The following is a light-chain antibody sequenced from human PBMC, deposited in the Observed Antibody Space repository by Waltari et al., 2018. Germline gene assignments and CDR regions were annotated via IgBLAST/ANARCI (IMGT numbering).Light chain of an antibody. CDR1: QTLLYTSNNKNY. J-gene: IGKJ2*01. CDR3: QQYFSSPYT. CDR2: WAS. V-gene: IGKV4-1*01. Sequence: DIVMTQSPDSLAVSLGERATINCKSSQTLLYTSNNKNYLTWYQQKSGQPPKVLIFWASTRESGVAERFNGSGSGTDFTLTINSLQPEDVAVYFCQQYFSSPYTFGQGTNLEIK.